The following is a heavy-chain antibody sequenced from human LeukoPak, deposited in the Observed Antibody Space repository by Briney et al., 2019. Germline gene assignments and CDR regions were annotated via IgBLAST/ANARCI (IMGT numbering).Heavy chain of an antibody. CDR3: ARDSIDGYNYGY. V-gene: IGHV4-30-2*01. CDR2: IYHSGST. J-gene: IGHJ4*02. Sequence: SQTLSLTCTVSGGSISSGGYYWSWIRQPPGKGLEWIGYIYHSGSTYYNPSLKSRVTISVDTSKNQFSLKLSSVTAADTAVYYCARDSIDGYNYGYWGQGALVTVSS. D-gene: IGHD5-24*01. CDR1: GGSISSGGYY.